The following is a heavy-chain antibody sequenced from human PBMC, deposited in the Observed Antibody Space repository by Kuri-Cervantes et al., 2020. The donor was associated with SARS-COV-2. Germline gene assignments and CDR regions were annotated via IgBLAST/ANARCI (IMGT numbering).Heavy chain of an antibody. D-gene: IGHD2-8*02. CDR2: ISGSGRST. Sequence: GESLKISCAASGFAVSSNYMSWVRQAPGKGLEWVSAISGSGRSTYYADSVKGRFTISRDNSKNTLSLQMNSLRAEDTAVYYCATDRFCPGGVCRLHGFHSWGQGTLVTVSS. J-gene: IGHJ5*01. V-gene: IGHV3-23*01. CDR3: ATDRFCPGGVCRLHGFHS. CDR1: GFAVSSNY.